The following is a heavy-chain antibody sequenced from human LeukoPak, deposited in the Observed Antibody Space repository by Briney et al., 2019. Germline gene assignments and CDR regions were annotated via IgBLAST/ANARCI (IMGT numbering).Heavy chain of an antibody. V-gene: IGHV1-18*01. CDR1: GYTFTSYG. D-gene: IGHD3-22*01. J-gene: IGHJ4*02. CDR2: ISAYNGNT. Sequence: ASVKVSCKASGYTFTSYGISWVRQAPGQGLEWMGWISAYNGNTNYAQKFQGRVTITADESTSTAYMELSSLRSEDTAVYYCARGYYYDYWGQGTLVTVSS. CDR3: ARGYYYDY.